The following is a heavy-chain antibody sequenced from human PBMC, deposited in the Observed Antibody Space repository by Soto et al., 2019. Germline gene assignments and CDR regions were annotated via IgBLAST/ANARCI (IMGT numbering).Heavy chain of an antibody. CDR3: ARDGCSSTSCPYYYYGMDV. V-gene: IGHV1-46*01. CDR1: GYTFTSYY. Sequence: GASVKVSCKASGYTFTSYYMHWVRQAPGQGLEWMGIINPSGGSTSYAQKFQGRVTMTRDTSTSTVYMELSSLRSEDTAVYYCARDGCSSTSCPYYYYGMDVWGQGXTVTVYS. J-gene: IGHJ6*02. CDR2: INPSGGST. D-gene: IGHD2-2*01.